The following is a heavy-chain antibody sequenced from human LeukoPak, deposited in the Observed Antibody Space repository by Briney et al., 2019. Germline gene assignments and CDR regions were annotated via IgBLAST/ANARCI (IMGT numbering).Heavy chain of an antibody. CDR2: ISSKSDYT. Sequence: GGSLRLSCAAAGFTFNIYAMSWARQAPGKGLEWVSSISSKSDYTFYAGSVKGRFTISRDNSKNTLFLQMNRLRAGDTAVYYCAGRRVLDASFDYWGQGTLVTVSS. J-gene: IGHJ4*02. CDR1: GFTFNIYA. CDR3: AGRRVLDASFDY. V-gene: IGHV3-23*01. D-gene: IGHD3-16*01.